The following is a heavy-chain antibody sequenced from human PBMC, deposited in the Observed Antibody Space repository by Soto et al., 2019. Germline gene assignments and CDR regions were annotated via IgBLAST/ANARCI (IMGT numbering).Heavy chain of an antibody. V-gene: IGHV1-8*01. J-gene: IGHJ6*03. Sequence: GASVKVSCKASGYTFTSYDINWVRQATGQGLEWMGWMNPNSGNTGYAQKFQGRVTMTRNTSISTAYMELSSLRSEDTAVYYCARGNYSKVYYYYYYYMDVWGKGTTVTVS. CDR1: GYTFTSYD. CDR2: MNPNSGNT. D-gene: IGHD4-4*01. CDR3: ARGNYSKVYYYYYYYMDV.